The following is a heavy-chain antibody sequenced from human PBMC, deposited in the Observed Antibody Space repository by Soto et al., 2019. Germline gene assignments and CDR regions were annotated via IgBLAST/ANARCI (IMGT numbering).Heavy chain of an antibody. CDR2: IIPIFGTA. D-gene: IGHD2-2*01. J-gene: IGHJ5*02. CDR1: GGTFSSYT. CDR3: ARALVVPAVFNWFDP. V-gene: IGHV1-69*13. Sequence: SVKVSCKASGGTFSSYTISWVRQAPGQGLEWMGGIIPIFGTANYAQKFQGRVTITADESTSTAYMELSSLRSEDTAVYYCARALVVPAVFNWFDPWGQGTLVTVSS.